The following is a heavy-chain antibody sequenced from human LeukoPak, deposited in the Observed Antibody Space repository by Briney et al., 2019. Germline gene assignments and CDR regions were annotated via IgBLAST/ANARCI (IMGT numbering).Heavy chain of an antibody. CDR1: SGFLSSYY. Sequence: SETLSLTSTLSSGFLSSYYWSWIRQPPGELLEWIGYIYSRVTNNYNTSLKSRVPIPIEKPKDQLSLNLSAVAAPYTAVYYCARVHGGHSLRPVDIWGEGTMVTVSS. V-gene: IGHV4-59*01. CDR3: ARVHGGHSLRPVDI. D-gene: IGHD4-23*01. J-gene: IGHJ3*02. CDR2: IYSRVTN.